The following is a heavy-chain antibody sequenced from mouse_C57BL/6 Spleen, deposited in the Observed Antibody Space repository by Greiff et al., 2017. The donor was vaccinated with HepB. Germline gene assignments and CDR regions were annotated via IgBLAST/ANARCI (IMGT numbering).Heavy chain of an antibody. CDR2: ISSGGSYT. Sequence: EVQGVESGGDLVKPGGSLKLSCAASGFTFSSYGMSWVRQTPDKRLEWVATISSGGSYTYYPDSVKGRFTIARDNAKNTLYLQMSSLKSEDTAMYYCARHDGYYDYFDYWGQGTTLTVSS. J-gene: IGHJ2*01. CDR1: GFTFSSYG. D-gene: IGHD2-3*01. CDR3: ARHDGYYDYFDY. V-gene: IGHV5-6*01.